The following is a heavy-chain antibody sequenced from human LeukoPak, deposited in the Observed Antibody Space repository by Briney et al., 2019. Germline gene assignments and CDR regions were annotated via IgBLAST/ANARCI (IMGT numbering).Heavy chain of an antibody. CDR2: IYSGGST. CDR3: ASFSSGHGWPYYFDC. Sequence: GGSLRLSCAASGFTVSSNYMSWVRQAPGKGLEWVSVIYSGGSTYYADSVKGRFTIPRDNSKNTLYLQMNSLRAEDTAVYYCASFSSGHGWPYYFDCWGQGTLVTVSS. J-gene: IGHJ4*02. CDR1: GFTVSSNY. D-gene: IGHD5-12*01. V-gene: IGHV3-66*01.